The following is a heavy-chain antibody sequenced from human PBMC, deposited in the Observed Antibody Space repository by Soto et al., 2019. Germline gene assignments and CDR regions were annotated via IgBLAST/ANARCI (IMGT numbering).Heavy chain of an antibody. CDR2: IKQDGSEK. CDR1: GFTFSSYW. CDR3: ARSTGYSYGYYYYYGMDV. V-gene: IGHV3-7*03. D-gene: IGHD5-18*01. J-gene: IGHJ6*02. Sequence: GGSLRLSCAASGFTFSSYWMSWVRQAPGKGLEWVANIKQDGSEKYYVDSVKGRFTISRDNAKNSLYLQMNSLRAEDTAVYYCARSTGYSYGYYYYYGMDVWGQGTTVTVSS.